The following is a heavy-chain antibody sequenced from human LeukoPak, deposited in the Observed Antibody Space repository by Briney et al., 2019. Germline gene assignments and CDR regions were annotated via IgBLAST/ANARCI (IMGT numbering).Heavy chain of an antibody. Sequence: PSETLSLTCTVSGGSISSGSYYWSWIRQPAGRGLEWIGRIYTSGSTNYNPSLKNRVTISVDTSKNQFSLKLSSVTAADTAVYYCARDVDIVATSWFDPWGQGTLVTVSS. D-gene: IGHD5-12*01. CDR3: ARDVDIVATSWFDP. CDR1: GGSISSGSYY. CDR2: IYTSGST. V-gene: IGHV4-61*02. J-gene: IGHJ5*02.